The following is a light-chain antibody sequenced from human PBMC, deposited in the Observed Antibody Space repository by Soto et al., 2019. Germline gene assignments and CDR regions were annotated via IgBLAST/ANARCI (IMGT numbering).Light chain of an antibody. J-gene: IGKJ2*01. CDR1: QSVSSN. CDR2: GAS. Sequence: EIVMTQSPATLSVSPGERATLSCRASQSVSSNLAWYQRKPGQAPRLLIYGASTRATGIPARFSGSGSGTEFTLTISSLQSEDFAVYYCQQYSNWPYTFGQGTKLEIK. V-gene: IGKV3-15*01. CDR3: QQYSNWPYT.